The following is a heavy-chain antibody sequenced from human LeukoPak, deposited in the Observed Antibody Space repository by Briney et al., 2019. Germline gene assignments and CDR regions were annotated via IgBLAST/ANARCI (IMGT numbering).Heavy chain of an antibody. D-gene: IGHD1-1*01. CDR2: ISGSGFTI. V-gene: IGHV3-48*01. CDR1: GFTLSNYS. CDR3: AKAPPTPRRPQGDYFDY. J-gene: IGHJ4*02. Sequence: PGGSLRLSCAVSGFTLSNYSMNWVRQAPGKGLEWISYISGSGFTIHYADSVKGRFTISRDNAKNSLYLQMNSLRAEDTAVYYCAKAPPTPRRPQGDYFDYWGQGTLVTVSS.